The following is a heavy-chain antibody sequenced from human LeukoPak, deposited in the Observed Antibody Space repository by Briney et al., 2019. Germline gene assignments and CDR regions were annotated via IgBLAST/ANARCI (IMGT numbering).Heavy chain of an antibody. CDR2: ISYDGSNK. J-gene: IGHJ3*02. CDR3: AKRANNDAFDI. V-gene: IGHV3-30*18. D-gene: IGHD4/OR15-4a*01. CDR1: GFTFTNHP. Sequence: GGSLRLSCAASGFTFTNHPMHWVRQAPGKGLEWVAVISYDGSNKYYADSVKGRFTISRDNSKNTLYLQMNSLRAEDTAVYYCAKRANNDAFDIWGQGTMVTVSS.